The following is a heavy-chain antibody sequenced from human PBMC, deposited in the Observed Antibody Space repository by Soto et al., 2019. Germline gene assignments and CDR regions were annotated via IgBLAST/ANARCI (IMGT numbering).Heavy chain of an antibody. V-gene: IGHV3-23*01. J-gene: IGHJ4*02. CDR3: VNDGVMFRGVINGVDYLDF. D-gene: IGHD3-10*01. Sequence: PGGSLRLSCAASGFTFSSYAMSWVRQAPGKGLEWVSAISGSGGSTYYADSVKGRFTISRDNSKNTLFLQMNSLRAEDTAVYYCVNDGVMFRGVINGVDYLDFWGQGTLVTVS. CDR2: ISGSGGST. CDR1: GFTFSSYA.